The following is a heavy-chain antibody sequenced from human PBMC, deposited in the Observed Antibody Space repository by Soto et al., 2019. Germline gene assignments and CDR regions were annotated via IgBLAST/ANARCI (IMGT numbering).Heavy chain of an antibody. V-gene: IGHV3-74*01. J-gene: IGHJ4*02. CDR1: GFTLSDHW. D-gene: IGHD3-22*01. CDR3: ARGFSSGPDY. CDR2: INSDGSTT. Sequence: PGGSLRLSCEASGFTLSDHWMHWVRQAPGKGLVWVARINSDGSTTSYADSVKGRFTVFRNNAKNTLYLQLNSLRAEDTGLYYCARGFSSGPDYWGQGTLVTVSS.